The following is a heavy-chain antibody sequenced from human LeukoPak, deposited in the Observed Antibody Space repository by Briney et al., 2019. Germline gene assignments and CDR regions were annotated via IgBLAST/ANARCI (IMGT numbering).Heavy chain of an antibody. CDR3: ARGYSGYDRYFDY. Sequence: SETLSLTCTVSGGSISSYYWSWIRRPPGKGLEWIGYIYYSGSTNYNPSLKSRVTISVDTSKNQFSLKPSSVTAADTAVYYCARGYSGYDRYFDYWGQGTLVTVSS. V-gene: IGHV4-59*08. CDR2: IYYSGST. J-gene: IGHJ4*02. D-gene: IGHD5-12*01. CDR1: GGSISSYY.